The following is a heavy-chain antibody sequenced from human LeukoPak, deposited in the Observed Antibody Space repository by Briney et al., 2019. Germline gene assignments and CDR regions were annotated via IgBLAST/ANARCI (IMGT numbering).Heavy chain of an antibody. CDR1: GFTFDDYA. CDR3: AKHFLLWFGESGWFDP. V-gene: IGHV3-48*01. Sequence: GGSLRHSCAASGFTFDDYAMHWVRQAPGKGLEWVSYISSSSSTIYYADSVKGRFTISRDNAKNSLYLQMNSLRAEDTAVYYCAKHFLLWFGESGWFDPWGQGALVTVSS. D-gene: IGHD3-10*01. CDR2: ISSSSSTI. J-gene: IGHJ5*02.